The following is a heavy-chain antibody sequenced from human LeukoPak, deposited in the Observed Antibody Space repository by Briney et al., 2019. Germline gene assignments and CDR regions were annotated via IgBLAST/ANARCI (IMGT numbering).Heavy chain of an antibody. CDR1: GYTFTSYG. J-gene: IGHJ3*02. Sequence: ASVKVSCKASGYTFTSYGISWVRPAPGQGLEWMGWISAYNGNTNYAQRLQGRVTMTTDTSTSTAYMELRSLRSDDTAVYYCARGSGPLWFGELYAFDIWGQGTMVTVSP. V-gene: IGHV1-18*01. CDR2: ISAYNGNT. CDR3: ARGSGPLWFGELYAFDI. D-gene: IGHD3-10*01.